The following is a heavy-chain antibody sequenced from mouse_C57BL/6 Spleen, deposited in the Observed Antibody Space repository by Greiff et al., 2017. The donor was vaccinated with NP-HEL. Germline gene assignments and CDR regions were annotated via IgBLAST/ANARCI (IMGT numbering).Heavy chain of an antibody. CDR3: ATTVVAYYFDY. CDR1: GYTFTSYW. V-gene: IGHV1-74*01. Sequence: VKLQQPGAELVKPGASVKVSCKASGYTFTSYWMHWVKQRPGQGLEWIGRIHPSDSDTNYNQKFKGKATLTVDKSSSTAYMQLSSLTSEDSAVYYCATTVVAYYFDYWGQGTTLTVSS. D-gene: IGHD1-1*01. CDR2: IHPSDSDT. J-gene: IGHJ2*01.